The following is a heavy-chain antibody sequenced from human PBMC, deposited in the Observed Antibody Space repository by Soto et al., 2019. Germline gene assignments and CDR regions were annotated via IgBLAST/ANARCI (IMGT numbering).Heavy chain of an antibody. V-gene: IGHV3-30*18. Sequence: GGSLRLSCAASGFTFSSYGMHWVRQAPGKGLEWVAVISYDGSNKYYADSVKGRFTVSRDNSKNTLYLQMNSLRAEDTAVYYCAKPDLVATTLYGMDVRGQGTTVTVSS. CDR3: AKPDLVATTLYGMDV. CDR2: ISYDGSNK. J-gene: IGHJ6*02. D-gene: IGHD2-2*01. CDR1: GFTFSSYG.